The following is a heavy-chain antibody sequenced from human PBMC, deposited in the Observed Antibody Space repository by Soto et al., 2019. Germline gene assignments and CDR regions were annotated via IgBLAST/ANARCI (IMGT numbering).Heavy chain of an antibody. Sequence: PSETLSLTCTVSGGSISSSSYYWGWIRQPPGKGLEWIGSIYYSGSTYYNPSLKSRVTISVDTSKNQFSLKLSSVTAADTAVYYCAGDGYNSHFPFDYWGQGTLVTVSS. V-gene: IGHV4-39*02. CDR2: IYYSGST. CDR1: GGSISSSSYY. D-gene: IGHD5-12*01. CDR3: AGDGYNSHFPFDY. J-gene: IGHJ4*02.